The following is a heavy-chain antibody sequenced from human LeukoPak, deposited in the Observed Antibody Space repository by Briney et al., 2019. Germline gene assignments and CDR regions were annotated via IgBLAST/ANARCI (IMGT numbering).Heavy chain of an antibody. CDR3: AKDLHYGSADY. Sequence: GGSLRLSCAASGFTFSNYAMSWVRQAPGKGLEWVSGISDSGSSTYYADSVKGRFTISRDNAKNALYLQMNSLRAEDTAVYYCAKDLHYGSADYWGQGTLVTVSS. J-gene: IGHJ4*02. CDR1: GFTFSNYA. D-gene: IGHD3-10*01. CDR2: ISDSGSST. V-gene: IGHV3-23*01.